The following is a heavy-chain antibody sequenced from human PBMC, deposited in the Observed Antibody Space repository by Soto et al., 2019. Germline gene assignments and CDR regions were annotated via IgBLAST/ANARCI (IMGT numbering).Heavy chain of an antibody. J-gene: IGHJ4*02. CDR1: GFTFSSYS. D-gene: IGHD5-18*01. V-gene: IGHV3-48*02. CDR2: ISSSSNTI. Sequence: ESGGGLVQPGGSLRLSCAASGFTFSSYSMDWVRQAPGKGLEWVSYISSSSNTIYYADSVKGRFTISRDNAKNSLYLQMISLRDEDTAVYYCARAGRGYSYGYFDYWGQGTLVTVSS. CDR3: ARAGRGYSYGYFDY.